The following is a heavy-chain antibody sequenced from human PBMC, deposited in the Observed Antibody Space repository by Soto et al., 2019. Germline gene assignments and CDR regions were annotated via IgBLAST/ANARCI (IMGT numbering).Heavy chain of an antibody. D-gene: IGHD5-18*01. J-gene: IGHJ6*02. V-gene: IGHV1-2*02. CDR1: GYTLTGYY. Sequence: ASVKVSFKASGYTLTGYYMHWVRQAPGQGLEWMGWINPNSGGTNYAQKFQGRVTMTRDTSISTAYMELSRLRSDDTAVYYCARERDTAHHYYGMDVWGQGTTVTVSS. CDR2: INPNSGGT. CDR3: ARERDTAHHYYGMDV.